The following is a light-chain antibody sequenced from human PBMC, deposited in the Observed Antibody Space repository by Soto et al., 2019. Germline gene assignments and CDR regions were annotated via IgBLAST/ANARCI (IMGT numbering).Light chain of an antibody. Sequence: QSALTQPASVSGSPGQSITISCTGTDSDVGGFNYVSWYQQHPGKAPKLIIYDVYNRPSGVSTRFSGSKSGNTASLSISGLQAEDEADYYCNSYSSTTTYVFGTGTKVTVL. CDR1: DSDVGGFNY. J-gene: IGLJ1*01. V-gene: IGLV2-14*03. CDR3: NSYSSTTTYV. CDR2: DVY.